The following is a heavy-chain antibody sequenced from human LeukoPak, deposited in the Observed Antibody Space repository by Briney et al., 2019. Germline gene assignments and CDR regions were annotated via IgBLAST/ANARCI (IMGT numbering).Heavy chain of an antibody. CDR1: GFTFSSYA. D-gene: IGHD2-2*01. V-gene: IGHV3-23*01. Sequence: GGSLRLSCAASGFTFSSYAMSWVRQAPGKGLEWVSAISGSGGSTYYADSVKGRFTISRDNSKNTLYLQMNSLRAEDTAVYYCARDSQPIVVVPAAPDYWGQGTLVTVSS. J-gene: IGHJ4*02. CDR2: ISGSGGST. CDR3: ARDSQPIVVVPAAPDY.